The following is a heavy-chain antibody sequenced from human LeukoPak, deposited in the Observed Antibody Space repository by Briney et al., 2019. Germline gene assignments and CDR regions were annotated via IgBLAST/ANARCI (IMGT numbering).Heavy chain of an antibody. CDR1: GGSISIGSYY. Sequence: SETLSLTCTVSGGSISIGSYYWSWIRQPAGKGLEWIGHIYTSGSTSYNPSLQSRVTISVDTSNHEFSLKLTSVTAADTAVYYCARAGGSVGWYGTIDSWGQGTLVTVSS. J-gene: IGHJ4*02. V-gene: IGHV4-61*09. D-gene: IGHD6-19*01. CDR2: IYTSGST. CDR3: ARAGGSVGWYGTIDS.